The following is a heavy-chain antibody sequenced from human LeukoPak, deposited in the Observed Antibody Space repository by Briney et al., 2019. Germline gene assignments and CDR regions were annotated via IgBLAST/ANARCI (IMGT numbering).Heavy chain of an antibody. CDR2: FFYSGST. V-gene: IGHV4-59*01. J-gene: IGHJ3*02. CDR3: ARDSGVTYCSGGSCHDAFDI. Sequence: PSGPPSPPCPVSGGSLNSYYWSWVREPPGEGLGWGGFFFYSGSTNYNPSLKSRVTISVDTSKNQFSLKLSSVTAADTAVYYCARDSGVTYCSGGSCHDAFDIWGQGTMVTVSS. CDR1: GGSLNSYY. D-gene: IGHD2-15*01.